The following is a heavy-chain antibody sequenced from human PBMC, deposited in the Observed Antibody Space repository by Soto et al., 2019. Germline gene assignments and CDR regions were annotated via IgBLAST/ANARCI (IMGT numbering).Heavy chain of an antibody. CDR3: AKDLRRRGYSYGFDY. Sequence: GGSLRLSCAASGFTFSSYAMSWVRQAPGKGLEWVSAISGSGGSTYYADSVKGRFTISRDNSKNTLYLQMNSLRAEDTAVYYCAKDLRRRGYSYGFDYWGQGTLVTVSS. CDR1: GFTFSSYA. CDR2: ISGSGGST. V-gene: IGHV3-23*01. J-gene: IGHJ4*02. D-gene: IGHD5-18*01.